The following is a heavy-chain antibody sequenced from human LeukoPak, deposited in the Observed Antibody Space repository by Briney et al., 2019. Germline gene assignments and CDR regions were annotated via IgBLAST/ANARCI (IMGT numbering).Heavy chain of an antibody. CDR2: INHSGST. J-gene: IGHJ4*02. CDR3: ARGPGIAAAGPPGY. D-gene: IGHD6-13*01. Sequence: SETLSLTCAVYGGSFSGYYWSWIRQPPGKGLEWIGEINHSGSTNYNPSLKSRVTISVDTSKNQFSLKLSSVTAADTAVYYCARGPGIAAAGPPGYWGQGTLVTVSS. CDR1: GGSFSGYY. V-gene: IGHV4-34*01.